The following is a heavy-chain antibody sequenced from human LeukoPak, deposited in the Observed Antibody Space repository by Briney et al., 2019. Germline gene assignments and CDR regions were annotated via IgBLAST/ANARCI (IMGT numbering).Heavy chain of an antibody. CDR1: GFTVSSNY. J-gene: IGHJ6*02. CDR2: IYSGGST. D-gene: IGHD3-10*01. CDR3: ARGFMGLWFGENGGMDV. V-gene: IGHV3-66*01. Sequence: PGGSLRLSCAASGFTVSSNYMSWVRQAPGKGLEWVSVIYSGGSTYYADSVKGRFTISRDNSKNTLYLQMNSLRAEDTAVYYCARGFMGLWFGENGGMDVWGQGTTVTVSS.